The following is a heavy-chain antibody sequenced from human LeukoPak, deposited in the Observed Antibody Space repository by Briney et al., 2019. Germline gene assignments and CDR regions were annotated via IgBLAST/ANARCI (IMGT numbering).Heavy chain of an antibody. Sequence: PGGSLRLSCAASGFTFSSYAMSWVRQAPGKGLEWVSPISGSGASAHYADSLKGLFTNTRDNSKNTLYLQMNSLTAEDTAVYYCAKGYSRTTASYFDYWGQGILVTVSS. CDR2: ISGSGASA. CDR3: AKGYSRTTASYFDY. J-gene: IGHJ4*02. V-gene: IGHV3-23*01. CDR1: GFTFSSYA. D-gene: IGHD3-10*01.